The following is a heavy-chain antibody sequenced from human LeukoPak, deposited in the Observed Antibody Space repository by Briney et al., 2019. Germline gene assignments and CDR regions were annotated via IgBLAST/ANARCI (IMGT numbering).Heavy chain of an antibody. CDR2: IYYSGST. V-gene: IGHV4-59*01. CDR1: GGSISSYY. D-gene: IGHD4-17*01. Sequence: PSETLSLTCTVSGGSISSYYWSWIRQPPGKGLEWIGYIYYSGSTNYNPSLKSRVTISVDTSKNQFSPKLSSVTAADTAVYYCARETVTQLFDYWGQGTLVTVSS. CDR3: ARETVTQLFDY. J-gene: IGHJ4*02.